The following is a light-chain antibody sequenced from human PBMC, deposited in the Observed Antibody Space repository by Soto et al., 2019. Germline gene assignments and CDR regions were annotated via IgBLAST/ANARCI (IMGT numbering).Light chain of an antibody. CDR3: SSYTTSNTRQIV. CDR1: SSDVGGYDY. J-gene: IGLJ1*01. CDR2: DVS. V-gene: IGLV2-14*03. Sequence: QSVLTQPASMSGSPGQSIAISCTGTSSDVGGYDYVSWYQQHPGKAPKLMIYDVSNRPSGVSNRFSGSKSGNTASLTITGLQPEDEADYYCSSYTTSNTRQIVFGTGTKVTVL.